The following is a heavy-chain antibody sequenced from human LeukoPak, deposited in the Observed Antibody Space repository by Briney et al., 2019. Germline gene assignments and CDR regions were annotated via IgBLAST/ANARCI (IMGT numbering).Heavy chain of an antibody. CDR2: INHSGST. J-gene: IGHJ6*03. V-gene: IGHV4-34*01. Sequence: PSETLSLTCTVYGGSFSGYYWSWIRQPPGKGLEWIGEINHSGSTNYNPSLKSRVTISVDTSKNQFSLKLSSVTAADTAVYYCARTTEAHSWRTRYYDYYMDVWGKGTTVTVSS. CDR3: ARTTEAHSWRTRYYDYYMDV. D-gene: IGHD6-13*01. CDR1: GGSFSGYY.